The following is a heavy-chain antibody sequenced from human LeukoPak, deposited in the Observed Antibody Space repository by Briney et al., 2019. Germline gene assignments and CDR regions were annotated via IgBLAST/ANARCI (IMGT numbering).Heavy chain of an antibody. CDR1: GFTFSSYS. CDR2: ISSSGSTI. V-gene: IGHV3-48*04. CDR3: ARAPRVRLYCSGGSCGNYYYYMDV. D-gene: IGHD2-15*01. J-gene: IGHJ6*03. Sequence: PGGSLRLSCAASGFTFSSYSKNWVRQAPGKGLEWVSYISSSGSTIYYADAVKRRFTISRDNAKNSLYLQMNSLGAEDTAVYYCARAPRVRLYCSGGSCGNYYYYMDVWGKGTTVTISS.